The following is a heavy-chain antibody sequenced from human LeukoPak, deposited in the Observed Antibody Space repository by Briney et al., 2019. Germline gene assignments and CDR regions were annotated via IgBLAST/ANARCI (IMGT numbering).Heavy chain of an antibody. D-gene: IGHD5-18*01. J-gene: IGHJ4*02. CDR3: ATNRGYTYGYVY. Sequence: ASVKVSCKASGYSFTSFYFHWMRQAPGQGLEWMGWIHPNSGGTNYAQNFRGRVTMTSDTSISTAYMELSRLTSDDTAVYYCATNRGYTYGYVYWGQGTLVTVSS. CDR2: IHPNSGGT. V-gene: IGHV1-2*02. CDR1: GYSFTSFY.